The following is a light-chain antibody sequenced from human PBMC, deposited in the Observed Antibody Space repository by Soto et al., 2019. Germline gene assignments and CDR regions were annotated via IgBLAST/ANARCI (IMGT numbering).Light chain of an antibody. Sequence: EAELTQSPGTLSLSPGERATLSCRASQNVRNNYLAWYQQKPGQAPRLLIYDASSRATGIPDRFSGGGSGTDFTLTISRLEPEDFAVYYCQQFSSYPLTFGGGTKVDIK. CDR2: DAS. CDR1: QNVRNNY. CDR3: QQFSSYPLT. J-gene: IGKJ4*01. V-gene: IGKV3-20*01.